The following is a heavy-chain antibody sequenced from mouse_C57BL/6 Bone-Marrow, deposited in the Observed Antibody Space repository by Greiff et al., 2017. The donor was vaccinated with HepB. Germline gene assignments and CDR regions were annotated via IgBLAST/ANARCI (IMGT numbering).Heavy chain of an antibody. V-gene: IGHV1-82*01. CDR1: GYAFSSSW. J-gene: IGHJ3*01. CDR3: ARDTTVVASDAY. D-gene: IGHD1-1*01. Sequence: QVQLQQSGPELVKPGASVKISCKASGYAFSSSWMNWVKQRPGKGLEWIGRIYPGDGDTNYNGKFKGKATLTADKSSSTAYMQLSSLTSEDSAVYFCARDTTVVASDAYWGQGTLVTVSA. CDR2: IYPGDGDT.